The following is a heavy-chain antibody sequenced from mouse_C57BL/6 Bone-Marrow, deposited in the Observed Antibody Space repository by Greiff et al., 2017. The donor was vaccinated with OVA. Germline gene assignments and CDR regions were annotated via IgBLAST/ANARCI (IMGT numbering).Heavy chain of an antibody. J-gene: IGHJ2*01. CDR2: INPNNGGT. Sequence: VQLQQSGPELVKPGASVKISCKASGYTFTDYYMNWVKQSHGKSLEWIGDINPNNGGTSYNQKFKGKATLTVDKYSSTAYMELRSLTSEDSSVYYCATPYDYSCPLYWGQGTTLTVSA. V-gene: IGHV1-26*01. CDR3: ATPYDYSCPLY. CDR1: GYTFTDYY. D-gene: IGHD2-4*01.